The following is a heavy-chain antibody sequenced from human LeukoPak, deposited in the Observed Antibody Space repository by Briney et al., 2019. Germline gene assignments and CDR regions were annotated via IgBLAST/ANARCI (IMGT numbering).Heavy chain of an antibody. D-gene: IGHD4-23*01. CDR1: GGTFSSYA. Sequence: SVKVSCKASGGTFSSYAISWVRQAPGQGLEWMGGIIPIFGTANYAQKFQGRVTITTDESTSTAYMELSSLRSEDTAVYYCARVKEDTVVTRIAYYYMDVWGKGTTVTVSS. J-gene: IGHJ6*03. CDR2: IIPIFGTA. V-gene: IGHV1-69*05. CDR3: ARVKEDTVVTRIAYYYMDV.